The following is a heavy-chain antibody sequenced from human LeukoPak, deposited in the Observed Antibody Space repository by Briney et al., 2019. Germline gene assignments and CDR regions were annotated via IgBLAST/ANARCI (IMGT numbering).Heavy chain of an antibody. D-gene: IGHD3-22*01. CDR1: GGSFSGYH. Sequence: SETLSLTCAVYGGSFSGYHWSWIRQPPGKGLEWIGEINHSGSTNYNPSLKSRVTISVDTSKNQFSLKLSSVTAADTAVYYCARQGRISMIVVLIEDAFDIWGQGTKVTVSS. CDR3: ARQGRISMIVVLIEDAFDI. CDR2: INHSGST. V-gene: IGHV4-34*01. J-gene: IGHJ3*02.